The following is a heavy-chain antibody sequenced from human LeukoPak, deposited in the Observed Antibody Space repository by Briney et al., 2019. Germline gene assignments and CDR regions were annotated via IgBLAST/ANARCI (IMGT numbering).Heavy chain of an antibody. CDR3: ARDAEQLVRTPFDY. CDR2: INPNSGDT. D-gene: IGHD6-6*01. V-gene: IGHV1-2*02. J-gene: IGHJ4*02. CDR1: GYTFTAYY. Sequence: GASVKVSCTASGYTFTAYYMHWVRQAPGQGLEWMGWINPNSGDTSYAQKFQGRVTMTRDTSTSTVYMELSSLRSEDTAVYYCARDAEQLVRTPFDYWGQGTLVTVSS.